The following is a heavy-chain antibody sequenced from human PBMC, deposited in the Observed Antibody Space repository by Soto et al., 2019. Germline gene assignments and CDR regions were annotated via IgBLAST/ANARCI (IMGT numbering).Heavy chain of an antibody. CDR2: IKSKTDGGTT. J-gene: IGHJ4*02. CDR3: NSSIRWYDDY. Sequence: EVQLVESGGGLVKPGGSLRLSCAASGFTFSNAWMSWVRQAPGKGLEWVGRIKSKTDGGTTDYAAPVKGRFTISRDDSKNTLYLQMNSLKTEDTAVYYYNSSIRWYDDYWGQGTLVTVSS. V-gene: IGHV3-15*01. CDR1: GFTFSNAW. D-gene: IGHD2-15*01.